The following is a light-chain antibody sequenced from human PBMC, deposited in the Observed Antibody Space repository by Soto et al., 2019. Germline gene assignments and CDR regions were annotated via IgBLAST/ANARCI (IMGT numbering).Light chain of an antibody. CDR1: QNIENY. CDR3: LQDYNYPFT. J-gene: IGKJ3*01. CDR2: AAS. Sequence: TEVIQAPSSLSASVGDSLTISCXASQNIENYLGWYQQKPGKAPKLLIYAASSLQSGVPSRFSGSGSGTAFTLTISSLQPEDFATYYCLQDYNYPFTFGPGTKVDI. V-gene: IGKV1-6*01.